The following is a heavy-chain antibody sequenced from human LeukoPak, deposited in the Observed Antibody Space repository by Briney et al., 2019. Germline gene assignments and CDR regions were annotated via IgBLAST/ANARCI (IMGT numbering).Heavy chain of an antibody. CDR3: ARNRGAGGGYFDY. Sequence: GGSLRLSCAGSGFTFSSYSMNWVRHAPGKGLEWLSSISSSSTYIYYADSVKGRFTISRDNAKNSLYLQMNSLRAEDTAVYYCARNRGAGGGYFDYWGQGALVTVSS. J-gene: IGHJ4*02. CDR2: ISSSSTYI. CDR1: GFTFSSYS. V-gene: IGHV3-21*04. D-gene: IGHD3-16*01.